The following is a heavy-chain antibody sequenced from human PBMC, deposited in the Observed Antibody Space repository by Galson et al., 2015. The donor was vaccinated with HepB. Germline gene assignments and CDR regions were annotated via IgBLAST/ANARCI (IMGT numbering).Heavy chain of an antibody. CDR2: ISAYNGNT. V-gene: IGHV1-18*01. D-gene: IGHD6-19*01. CDR3: ARGRQHTGYSSGGRAPYFDY. Sequence: SVKVSCKASGYTFTSYGISWVRQAPGQGLEWMGWISAYNGNTNYAQKLQGRVTMTTDTSTSTAYMELRSLRSEDTAVYYCARGRQHTGYSSGGRAPYFDYWGQGTLVTVSS. J-gene: IGHJ4*02. CDR1: GYTFTSYG.